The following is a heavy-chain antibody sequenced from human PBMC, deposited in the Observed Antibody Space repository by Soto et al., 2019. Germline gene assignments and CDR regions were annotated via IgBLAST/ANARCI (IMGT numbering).Heavy chain of an antibody. CDR1: GYIFTSYP. Sequence: QVQLVQSGAEVKKPGASVKVSCKASGYIFTSYPMHWVRQAPGQRPEWMGWINAGNGNTKYSQNFQGRITITRDTSASSAYMEMYNLRSEDTAVYYCARIRVDVDYWGQGTLVTVSS. CDR3: ARIRVDVDY. V-gene: IGHV1-3*01. J-gene: IGHJ4*02. CDR2: INAGNGNT.